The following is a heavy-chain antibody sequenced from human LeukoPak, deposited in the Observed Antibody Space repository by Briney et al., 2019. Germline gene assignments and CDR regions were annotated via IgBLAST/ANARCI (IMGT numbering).Heavy chain of an antibody. CDR1: GYTFTSYG. D-gene: IGHD6-19*01. CDR3: AREGGQWLVRGYYGMDV. J-gene: IGHJ6*02. Sequence: GASVKVSCKASGYTFTSYGISWVRQAPGQGLEWMGWISAYNGNTNYAQKLQGRVTMTTDTSTSTAYMELRSLRSDDTAVYYCAREGGQWLVRGYYGMDVWGQGTTVTVSS. V-gene: IGHV1-18*01. CDR2: ISAYNGNT.